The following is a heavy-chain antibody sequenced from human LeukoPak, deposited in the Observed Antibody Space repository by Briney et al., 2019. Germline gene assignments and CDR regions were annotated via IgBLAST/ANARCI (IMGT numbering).Heavy chain of an antibody. CDR1: GFTFSSYG. V-gene: IGHV3-33*01. D-gene: IGHD6-6*01. CDR3: ARTYSSSSHLDY. Sequence: SGGSLRLSCAASGFTFSSYGMHWVRQAPGKGLGWVAVIWYDGSNKYYADSVKGRFTISRDNFKNTVYLQMNSLRAEDTAVYYCARTYSSSSHLDYWGQGTLVTVSS. CDR2: IWYDGSNK. J-gene: IGHJ4*02.